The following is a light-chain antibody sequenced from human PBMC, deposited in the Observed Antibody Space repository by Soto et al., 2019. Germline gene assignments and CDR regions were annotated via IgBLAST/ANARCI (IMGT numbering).Light chain of an antibody. Sequence: QSVLTQPPSSSGYPGQSVTISCTGTSSDVGGYVYVSWYQQRPGKAPKLMIYEVNKRPSGVPDRFSGSKSGNTASLTVSGLQAEDEANYYCSSYAGATNFYVFGTGTKVTVL. CDR1: SSDVGGYVY. V-gene: IGLV2-8*01. CDR3: SSYAGATNFYV. J-gene: IGLJ1*01. CDR2: EVN.